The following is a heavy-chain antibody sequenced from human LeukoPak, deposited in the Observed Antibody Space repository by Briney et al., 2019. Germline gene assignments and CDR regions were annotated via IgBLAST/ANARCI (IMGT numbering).Heavy chain of an antibody. V-gene: IGHV4-4*02. CDR3: ARFISAGGPDY. CDR2: VYHSGST. Sequence: PSETLSLTCAVSGGSISSNNWWSWVRQPPGKGLEWIGEVYHSGSTSYYPSLKSRITILVDKSMNQFSLKLNSVTAADSAVYYCARFISAGGPDYWGRGILVTVSS. D-gene: IGHD6-13*01. J-gene: IGHJ4*02. CDR1: GGSISSNNW.